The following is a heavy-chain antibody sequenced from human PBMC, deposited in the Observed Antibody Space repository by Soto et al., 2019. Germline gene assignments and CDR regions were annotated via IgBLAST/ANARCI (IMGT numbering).Heavy chain of an antibody. CDR3: ANSGNYYGSGSYSSGAFDI. CDR2: ISGSGGST. V-gene: IGHV3-23*01. Sequence: GGSLRLSCAASGFTFSSYAMSWVRQAPGKGLEWVSAISGSGGSTYYADSVKGRFTISRDNSKNTRYLQMNSLRAEDTAVYYCANSGNYYGSGSYSSGAFDIWGQGTMVTVSS. J-gene: IGHJ3*02. D-gene: IGHD3-10*01. CDR1: GFTFSSYA.